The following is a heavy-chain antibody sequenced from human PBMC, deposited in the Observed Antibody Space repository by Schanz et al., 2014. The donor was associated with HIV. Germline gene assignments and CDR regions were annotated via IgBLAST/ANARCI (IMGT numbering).Heavy chain of an antibody. CDR3: AKTSYGWYFDY. Sequence: EVQLVESGEGLVKPGGSLRLSCTGSGFTFSSYGINWVRQAPGKGLEWVSSISSSGGYIYYADSVKGRFTISRDNAKNSVFLQMDSLRAEDTAIYYCAKTSYGWYFDYWGQGTLVTVSS. CDR1: GFTFSSYG. D-gene: IGHD6-19*01. CDR2: ISSSGGYI. J-gene: IGHJ4*02. V-gene: IGHV3-21*04.